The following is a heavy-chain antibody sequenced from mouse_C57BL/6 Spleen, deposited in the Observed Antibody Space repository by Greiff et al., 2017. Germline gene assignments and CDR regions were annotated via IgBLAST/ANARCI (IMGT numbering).Heavy chain of an antibody. CDR3: ARGSARGAMDY. CDR1: GYTFTSYG. Sequence: QVQLQQSGAELARPGASVKLSCKASGYTFTSYGISWVKQRTGQGLEWIGEIYPRSGNTYYNEQFKGKATLTADKSSSTAYMELRSLTSEDSAVYFCARGSARGAMDYWGQGTSVTVSS. V-gene: IGHV1-81*01. J-gene: IGHJ4*01. CDR2: IYPRSGNT.